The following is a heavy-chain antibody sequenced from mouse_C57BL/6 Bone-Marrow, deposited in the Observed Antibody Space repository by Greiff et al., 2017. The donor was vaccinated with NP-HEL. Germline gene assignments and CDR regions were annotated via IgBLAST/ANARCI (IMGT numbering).Heavy chain of an antibody. D-gene: IGHD1-1*02. V-gene: IGHV1-19*01. CDR3: ARELSYYFDY. CDR1: GYTFTDYY. J-gene: IGHJ2*01. CDR2: INPYNGGT. Sequence: VQLQQSGPVLVKPGASVQMSCKASGYTFTDYYMNWVKQSHGKSLEWIGVINPYNGGTSYNQKFKGKATLTVDKSSSTAYMELNSLTSEDSAVYYCARELSYYFDYWGQGTTLTVSS.